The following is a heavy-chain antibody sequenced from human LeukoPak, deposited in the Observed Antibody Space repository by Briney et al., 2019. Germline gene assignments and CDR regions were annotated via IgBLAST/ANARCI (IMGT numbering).Heavy chain of an antibody. Sequence: GGSLRLSCAASGFTFSSYGMHWVRLAPGKGLEWVAVISYDGSDKYYADSVKGRFTISRDNAKNTLYLQMNSLRAEDTAVYYCARGMFITMVRGVIINYWGQGTLVTVSS. CDR1: GFTFSSYG. CDR3: ARGMFITMVRGVIINY. CDR2: ISYDGSDK. V-gene: IGHV3-30*03. D-gene: IGHD3-10*01. J-gene: IGHJ4*02.